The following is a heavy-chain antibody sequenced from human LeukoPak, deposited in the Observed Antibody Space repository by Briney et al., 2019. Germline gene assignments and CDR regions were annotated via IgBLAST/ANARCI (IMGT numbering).Heavy chain of an antibody. Sequence: GASVKVSCKASGYRFSDYGISWVRQAPGQGLEWMGWITPYNGNTNYAQKLQGRVTMTTDTSTSTAYMELRSLRSDDTAVYYCARGTRGYSYGPPSPWGRGTLVTVSS. D-gene: IGHD5-18*01. CDR1: GYRFSDYG. V-gene: IGHV1-18*01. CDR2: ITPYNGNT. J-gene: IGHJ5*02. CDR3: ARGTRGYSYGPPSP.